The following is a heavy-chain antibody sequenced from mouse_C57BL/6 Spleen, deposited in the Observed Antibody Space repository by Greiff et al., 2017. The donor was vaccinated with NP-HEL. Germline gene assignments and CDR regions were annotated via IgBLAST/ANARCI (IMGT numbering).Heavy chain of an antibody. J-gene: IGHJ4*01. D-gene: IGHD2-2*01. CDR1: GYTFTSYG. Sequence: QVQLKESGAELARPGASVKLSCKASGYTFTSYGISWVKQRTGQGLEWIGEIYPRSGNTYYNEKFKGKATLTADKSSSTAYMELRSLTSEDSAVYFCASLWLRRDYYAMDYWGQGTSVTVSS. CDR3: ASLWLRRDYYAMDY. V-gene: IGHV1-81*01. CDR2: IYPRSGNT.